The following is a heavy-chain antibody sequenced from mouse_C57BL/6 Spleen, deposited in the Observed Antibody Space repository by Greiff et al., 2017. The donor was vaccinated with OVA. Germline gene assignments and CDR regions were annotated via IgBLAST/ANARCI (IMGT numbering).Heavy chain of an antibody. CDR2: IHPNSGST. V-gene: IGHV1-64*01. D-gene: IGHD2-4*01. CDR3: ARSPFYDYDY. CDR1: GYTFTSYW. J-gene: IGHJ2*01. Sequence: VQVVESGAELVKPGASVKLSCKASGYTFTSYWMHWVKQRPGQGLEWIGMIHPNSGSTNYNEKFKSKATLTVDKSSSTAYMQLSSLTSEDSAVYYCARSPFYDYDYWGQGTTLTVSS.